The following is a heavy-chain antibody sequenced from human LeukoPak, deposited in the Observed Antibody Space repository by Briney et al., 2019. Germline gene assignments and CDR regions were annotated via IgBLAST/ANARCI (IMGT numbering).Heavy chain of an antibody. J-gene: IGHJ4*02. CDR3: ARSAITMVRGAENYFDY. Sequence: SETLSLTCAANGGSFIGYSWSWIRQAPGKGLEWIGEIHHSGSTNYNPSLKSRVTISVDTSKNQFSLKLSSVTAADTAVYYCARSAITMVRGAENYFDYWGQGTLVTVSS. CDR1: GGSFIGYS. CDR2: IHHSGST. V-gene: IGHV4-34*01. D-gene: IGHD3-10*01.